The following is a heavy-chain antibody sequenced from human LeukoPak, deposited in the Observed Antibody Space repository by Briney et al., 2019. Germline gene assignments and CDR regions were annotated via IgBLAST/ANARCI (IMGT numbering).Heavy chain of an antibody. CDR3: ARVSVVPAAIGAFDI. J-gene: IGHJ3*02. CDR2: ISAYNGNT. CDR1: GYTFTSYG. V-gene: IGHV1-18*01. D-gene: IGHD2-2*02. Sequence: GASVKVSCKASGYTFTSYGISWVRQAPGQGLEWMGWISAYNGNTNYAQKLQGRVTMTTDTSTSTAYMELRSLRSEDTAVYYCARVSVVPAAIGAFDIWGQGTMVTVSS.